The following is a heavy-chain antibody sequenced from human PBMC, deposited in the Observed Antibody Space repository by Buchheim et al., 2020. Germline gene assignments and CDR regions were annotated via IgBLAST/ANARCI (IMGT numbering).Heavy chain of an antibody. CDR1: GGSINSGNYY. CDR3: ARGLHVFRAAAGPLDF. J-gene: IGHJ4*02. Sequence: QLQLQESGPGLVKPSETLSLTCTVSGGSINSGNYYWAWIRQPPGKGLEWIGSVYYSGSASYHPSLKSRVAISVDTPKNQFSLKRRSVTAADTAFYYSARGLHVFRAAAGPLDFWGQGTL. V-gene: IGHV4-39*07. CDR2: VYYSGSA. D-gene: IGHD6-13*01.